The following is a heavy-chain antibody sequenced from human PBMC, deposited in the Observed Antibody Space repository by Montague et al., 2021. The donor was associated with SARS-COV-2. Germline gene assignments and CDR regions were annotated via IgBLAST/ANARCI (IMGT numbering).Heavy chain of an antibody. CDR3: ARDREITMVRGAPLYGMDV. CDR1: GFTFSSYA. Sequence: SLRLSCAASGFTFSSYAMHWVRQAPGKGLEWVAVIPYDGSNKYYXDSVKGRFTISRDNSKNTLYLQMNSLRAEDTAVYYCARDREITMVRGAPLYGMDVWGQGTTVTVSS. D-gene: IGHD3-10*01. J-gene: IGHJ6*02. V-gene: IGHV3-30-3*01. CDR2: IPYDGSNK.